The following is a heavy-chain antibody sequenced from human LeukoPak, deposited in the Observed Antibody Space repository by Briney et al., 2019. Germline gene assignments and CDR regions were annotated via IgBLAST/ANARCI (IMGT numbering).Heavy chain of an antibody. J-gene: IGHJ4*02. V-gene: IGHV3-21*01. CDR2: ISSSSSYI. CDR3: ASDYYGSGSYYRDY. Sequence: GGSLRLSCEASGFTFTNYALTWVRQAPGKGLEWVSSISSSSSYIYYADSVKGRFTISRDNAKNSLYLQMNSLRAEDTAVYYCASDYYGSGSYYRDYWGQGTLVTVSS. D-gene: IGHD3-10*01. CDR1: GFTFTNYA.